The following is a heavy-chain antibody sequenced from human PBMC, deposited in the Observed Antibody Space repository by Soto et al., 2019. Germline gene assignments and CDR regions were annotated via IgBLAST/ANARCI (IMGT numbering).Heavy chain of an antibody. D-gene: IGHD3-16*01. J-gene: IGHJ4*02. Sequence: EVQLVESGGGLVNPGGTLRLSCAASGFPFIDASMSWVRHAPGKGLQWIGRVRSNADGGTTDLTASVRGRFSISRDDSNDTLYLQMNSIKVEDTAIYFCSTALRRDSALGAYWGLGTLVSVSS. CDR1: GFPFIDAS. CDR2: VRSNADGGTT. CDR3: STALRRDSALGAY. V-gene: IGHV3-15*05.